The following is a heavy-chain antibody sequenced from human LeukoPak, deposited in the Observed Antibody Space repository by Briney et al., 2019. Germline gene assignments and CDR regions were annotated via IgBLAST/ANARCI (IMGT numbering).Heavy chain of an antibody. J-gene: IGHJ4*02. CDR1: GFTFRNYV. V-gene: IGHV3-23*01. CDR3: AKWGDYDILTGYYDSDY. CDR2: IVGSGSST. D-gene: IGHD3-9*01. Sequence: GGSLRLSCASSGFTFRNYVMSWVRQAPGRGLEWVSAIVGSGSSTYYADSVKGRFTISRDNSKNTLYLQLNRLRAEDTAVYYCAKWGDYDILTGYYDSDYWGQGTLVTVSS.